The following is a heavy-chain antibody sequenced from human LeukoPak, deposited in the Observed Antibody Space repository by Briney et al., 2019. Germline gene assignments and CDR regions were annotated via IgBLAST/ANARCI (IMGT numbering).Heavy chain of an antibody. CDR3: ARVGEYSSSWYYFDY. CDR1: GFTFTGYY. Sequence: ASVKVSCKASGFTFTGYYMHWVRQAPGQGLEWMGWINPNSGGTNYAQKFQGRVTMTRDTSISTAYMELSRLRSDDTAVYYCARVGEYSSSWYYFDYWGQGTLVTVSS. V-gene: IGHV1-2*02. CDR2: INPNSGGT. D-gene: IGHD6-13*01. J-gene: IGHJ4*02.